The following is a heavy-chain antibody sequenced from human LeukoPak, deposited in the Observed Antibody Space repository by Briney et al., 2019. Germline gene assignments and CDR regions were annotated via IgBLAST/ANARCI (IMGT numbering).Heavy chain of an antibody. V-gene: IGHV1-69*08. Sequence: SVKVSCKASGGTFSGNSITWGRQAPGQGLEWMGRFIPILNTTNYAQDFQGRVTLTADKSTSTAYMELMSLGSEDTAVYYCARETRDSNWNSVAYLDHWGQGTLVTVSS. CDR2: FIPILNTT. CDR1: GGTFSGNS. J-gene: IGHJ4*02. CDR3: ARETRDSNWNSVAYLDH. D-gene: IGHD1-7*01.